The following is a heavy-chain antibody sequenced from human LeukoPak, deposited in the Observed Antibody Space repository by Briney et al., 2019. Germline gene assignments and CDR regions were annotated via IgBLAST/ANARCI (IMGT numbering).Heavy chain of an antibody. CDR2: INHSGST. J-gene: IGHJ4*02. Sequence: PSETLSLTCTVSGGSISTYYWSWIRQPPGKGLEWIGEINHSGSTNYNPSLKSRVTISVDTSKNQFSLKLSSVTAADTAVYYCAALGYCSGGSCSLNYPFDYWGQGTLVTVSS. CDR1: GGSISTYY. V-gene: IGHV4-34*01. CDR3: AALGYCSGGSCSLNYPFDY. D-gene: IGHD2-15*01.